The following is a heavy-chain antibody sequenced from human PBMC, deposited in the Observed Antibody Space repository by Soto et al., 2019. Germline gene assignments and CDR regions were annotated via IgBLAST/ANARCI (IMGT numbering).Heavy chain of an antibody. Sequence: PGGSLRLSCAASGFTFSSYGMHWVRQAPGKGLEWVAIIWYDGSNKYYADSVKGRFTISRDNSKNTLYLQMNSLRAEDTAVYYCASARAYSSSWYVDYWGQGTLVTVSS. V-gene: IGHV3-33*01. CDR3: ASARAYSSSWYVDY. CDR2: IWYDGSNK. CDR1: GFTFSSYG. J-gene: IGHJ4*02. D-gene: IGHD6-13*01.